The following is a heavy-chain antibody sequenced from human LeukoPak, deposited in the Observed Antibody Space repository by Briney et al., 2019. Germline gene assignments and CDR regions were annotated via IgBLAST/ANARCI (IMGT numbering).Heavy chain of an antibody. D-gene: IGHD3-3*01. CDR3: ARSVFMGDFWSGYYGNDY. CDR1: SYTFTSSG. J-gene: IGHJ4*02. CDR2: ISAYNGNT. Sequence: GASVKVSCKASSYTFTSSGISWVRQAPGQGLEWMGWISAYNGNTNYAQNLQGRVTMTTDTSTSTAYMELRSLRSDDTAVYYCARSVFMGDFWSGYYGNDYWGQGTLVTVSS. V-gene: IGHV1-18*01.